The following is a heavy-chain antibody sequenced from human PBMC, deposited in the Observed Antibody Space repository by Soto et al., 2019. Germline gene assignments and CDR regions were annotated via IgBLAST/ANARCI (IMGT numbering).Heavy chain of an antibody. J-gene: IGHJ4*02. V-gene: IGHV5-10-1*01. CDR2: NNARDSQS. CDR1: GYSFPGYC. Sequence: PGGALKIPCKGSGYSFPGYCIALVPQDPGKGLECMGRNNARDSQSYYSPSFRGNVTISVTKSITTVFLQWSSLRASDTAMYYCARQIYDSDTGTNFQYYCNSWGQGTPVTVSS. CDR3: ARQIYDSDTGTNFQYYCNS. D-gene: IGHD3-22*01.